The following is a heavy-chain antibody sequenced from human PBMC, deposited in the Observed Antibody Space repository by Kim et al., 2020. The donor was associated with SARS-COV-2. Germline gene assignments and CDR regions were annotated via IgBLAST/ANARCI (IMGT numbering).Heavy chain of an antibody. CDR2: ISHDGTSS. D-gene: IGHD6-25*01. V-gene: IGHV3-23*01. CDR1: GFSFSSCA. J-gene: IGHJ6*02. Sequence: GGSLRLSCAASGFSFSSCAMTWVRQAPGKGLEWVSSISHDGTSSHYAHSVKGRFTISRDDSKNTLYLQLNSLRGEDTALYYCAKEVWDYSGMYAGGQGTT. CDR3: AKEVWDYSGMYA.